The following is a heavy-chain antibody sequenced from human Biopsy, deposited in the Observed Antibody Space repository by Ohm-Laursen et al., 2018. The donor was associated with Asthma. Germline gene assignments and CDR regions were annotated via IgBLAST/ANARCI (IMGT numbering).Heavy chain of an antibody. D-gene: IGHD2-2*01. V-gene: IGHV1-69*01. CDR3: ARKAGSCISRTCYSLDF. CDR1: AGTYTTYV. J-gene: IGHJ4*02. Sequence: SSVQDPCKSLAGTYTTYVIGSVRQATVQGREWTGGIDFVSGTTTYPQKFQDRVTITEDDSTSTVYMELSSLRSENTAVYYCARKAGSCISRTCYSLDFWGQGTMVTVSS. CDR2: IDFVSGTT.